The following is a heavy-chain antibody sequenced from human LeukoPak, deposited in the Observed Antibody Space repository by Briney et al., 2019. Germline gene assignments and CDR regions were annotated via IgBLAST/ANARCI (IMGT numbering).Heavy chain of an antibody. CDR3: ARGAHSSSWYNWFDP. Sequence: GGSLRLSCAASGFTFSSYSTNWVRQAPGKGLEWVSSISSSSSYIYYADSVKGRFTISRDNAKNSLYLQMNSLRAEETAVYYCARGAHSSSWYNWFDPWGQGALVTVSS. D-gene: IGHD6-13*01. CDR2: ISSSSSYI. J-gene: IGHJ5*02. CDR1: GFTFSSYS. V-gene: IGHV3-21*01.